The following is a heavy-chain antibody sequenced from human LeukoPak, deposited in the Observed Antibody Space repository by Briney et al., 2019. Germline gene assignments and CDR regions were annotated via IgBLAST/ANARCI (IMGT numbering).Heavy chain of an antibody. CDR2: VYYSGST. CDR1: GGSISTYY. V-gene: IGHV4-59*08. J-gene: IGHJ4*02. Sequence: SETPSLTCTVSGGSISTYYWSWIRQPPGKGLEWIGYVYYSGSTNSNPSLKSRVTISVDTSKNQFSLKLSSVTAADTAVYYCARLNTAMVTGFDYWGQGTLVTVSS. D-gene: IGHD5-18*01. CDR3: ARLNTAMVTGFDY.